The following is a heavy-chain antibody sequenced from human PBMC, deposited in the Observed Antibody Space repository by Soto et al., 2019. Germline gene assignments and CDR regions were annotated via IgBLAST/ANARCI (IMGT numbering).Heavy chain of an antibody. CDR3: AKDQIRTYYYYYMDV. CDR2: VSWNSGSI. V-gene: IGHV3-9*01. Sequence: GGSLRLSCAASGFTFDDYAMHWVRQAPGKGLEWVSGVSWNSGSIGYADSVKGRFTISRDNAKNSLYLQMNSLRAEDTALYYCAKDQIRTYYYYYMDVWGKGTTVTVSS. CDR1: GFTFDDYA. J-gene: IGHJ6*03. D-gene: IGHD3-16*01.